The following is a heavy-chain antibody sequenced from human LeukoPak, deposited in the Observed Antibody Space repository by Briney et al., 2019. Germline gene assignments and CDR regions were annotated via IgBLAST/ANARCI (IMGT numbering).Heavy chain of an antibody. J-gene: IGHJ4*02. CDR1: GFTLSSYA. V-gene: IGHV3-23*01. D-gene: IGHD3-16*01. CDR2: ISGSRGST. Sequence: PGGSLRLSCAAPGFTLSSYAVSSVRQAPGKGLEWVSAISGSRGSTYYADSEKGRFTLSRDNSKNTLYLQMNSLRAEDTAVYYCAGGDSIDYWGQGTLVTVSS. CDR3: AGGDSIDY.